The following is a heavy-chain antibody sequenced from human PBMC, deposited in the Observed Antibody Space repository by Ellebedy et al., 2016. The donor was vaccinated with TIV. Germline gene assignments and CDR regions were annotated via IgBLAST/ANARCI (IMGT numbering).Heavy chain of an antibody. J-gene: IGHJ3*01. V-gene: IGHV3-64D*06. D-gene: IGHD2-8*02. CDR1: GFTFSTYA. Sequence: PGGSLRLSCSASGFTFSTYAIHWVRQAPGKGLEYVSAISANGRNTYYADSVKGRFTISRDNSQCTLSLQMSSLRSEDTAVYYCVRYCTGVTCHDAFDFWGQGTMVTVSS. CDR2: ISANGRNT. CDR3: VRYCTGVTCHDAFDF.